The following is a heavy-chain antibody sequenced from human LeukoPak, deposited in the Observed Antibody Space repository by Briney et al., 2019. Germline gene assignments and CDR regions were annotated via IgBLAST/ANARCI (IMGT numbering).Heavy chain of an antibody. J-gene: IGHJ4*02. CDR3: ARDCSSTSCYLEGDY. V-gene: IGHV3-30-3*01. Sequence: GRSLRLSCAASGFTFSSYAMHWVRQAPGKGLEWVAVISYDGSNKYYADSVKGRFTISRDNSKNTLYLQMNSLRAEDTAVYYCARDCSSTSCYLEGDYWGQGTLVTVSS. CDR1: GFTFSSYA. D-gene: IGHD2-2*01. CDR2: ISYDGSNK.